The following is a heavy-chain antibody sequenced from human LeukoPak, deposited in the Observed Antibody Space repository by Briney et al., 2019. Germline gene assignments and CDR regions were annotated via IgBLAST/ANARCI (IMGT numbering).Heavy chain of an antibody. Sequence: GASVKVSCKASGYTFTVYYMHWVRQAPGQGLEWMGWINPNSGGTNYAQKFQGRVTMTRDTPISTAYMELSRLRSDDTAVYYCARDRPIESNAFDIWGQGTMVTVSS. CDR2: INPNSGGT. J-gene: IGHJ3*02. CDR1: GYTFTVYY. V-gene: IGHV1-2*02. CDR3: ARDRPIESNAFDI.